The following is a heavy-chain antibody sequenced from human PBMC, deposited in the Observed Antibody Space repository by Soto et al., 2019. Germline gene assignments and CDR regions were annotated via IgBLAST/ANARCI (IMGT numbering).Heavy chain of an antibody. Sequence: ASVKVSCKASGYTFTSYYMHWVRQVPGQGLEWMGIINTSGGSTSYAQNFQGRVTMTRDTSKNTVYLQMSSLRGEDTAVYYCARDLQAGTDNVNWFAPWGQGTLVTVSS. CDR2: INTSGGST. CDR3: ARDLQAGTDNVNWFAP. CDR1: GYTFTSYY. D-gene: IGHD1-1*01. V-gene: IGHV1-46*01. J-gene: IGHJ5*02.